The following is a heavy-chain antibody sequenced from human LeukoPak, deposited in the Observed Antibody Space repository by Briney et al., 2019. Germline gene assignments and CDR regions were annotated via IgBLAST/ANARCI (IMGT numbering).Heavy chain of an antibody. J-gene: IGHJ6*03. Sequence: SETLSLTCTVSGGSISSFYWSWIRQPPGKGLEWIGYIYTSGSTNYNPSLKSRVTISVDTSKNQFSLKLSSVTAADTAVYYCARTHYYYYYYMDVWGKGTTVTVSS. CDR1: GGSISSFY. CDR2: IYTSGST. V-gene: IGHV4-4*09. CDR3: ARTHYYYYYYMDV.